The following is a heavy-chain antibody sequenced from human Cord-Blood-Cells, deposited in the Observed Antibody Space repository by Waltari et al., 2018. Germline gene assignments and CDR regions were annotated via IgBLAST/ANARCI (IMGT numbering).Heavy chain of an antibody. CDR1: GGSFSGYY. CDR3: ARGWGIAAAGTGDY. J-gene: IGHJ4*02. D-gene: IGHD6-13*01. V-gene: IGHV4-34*01. Sequence: QVQLQQWGAGLLTPSETLSLTCAVHGGSFSGYYWPWIRQPPGKGLEWIGEINHSGSTNYNPSLKSRDTISVDTSKNQFSLKLSSVTAADTAVYYCARGWGIAAAGTGDYWGQGTLVTVSS. CDR2: INHSGST.